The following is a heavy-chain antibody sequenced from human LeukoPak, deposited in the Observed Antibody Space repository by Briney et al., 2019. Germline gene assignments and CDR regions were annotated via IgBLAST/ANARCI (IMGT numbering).Heavy chain of an antibody. CDR2: ISSSSSTI. Sequence: PGGSLRLSCAASGFTFSSYSMNWVRQAPGKGLEWVSYISSSSSTIYYADSVKGRFTISRDNAKNSLYLQMSSLRAEDTAVYYCARGPESYAFDYWGQGTLVTVSS. J-gene: IGHJ4*02. D-gene: IGHD2-2*01. V-gene: IGHV3-48*01. CDR1: GFTFSSYS. CDR3: ARGPESYAFDY.